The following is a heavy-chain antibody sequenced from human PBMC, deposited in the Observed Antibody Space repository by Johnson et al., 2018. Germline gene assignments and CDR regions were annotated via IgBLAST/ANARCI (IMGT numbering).Heavy chain of an antibody. J-gene: IGHJ6*03. CDR2: YSGST. CDR1: GGSISGYY. CDR3: ARSPTDVLTGYDYMDG. V-gene: IGHV4-59*01. Sequence: QVQLQESGPGLVKPSQTLSLTCSVSGGSISGYYWSWVRQPPGKGLEWIGYSGSTDYNPSLKSRITISVDRSKSQFSLKLRSVPAADTAVYYCARSPTDVLTGYDYMDGWGKGTTVIVSS. D-gene: IGHD3-9*01.